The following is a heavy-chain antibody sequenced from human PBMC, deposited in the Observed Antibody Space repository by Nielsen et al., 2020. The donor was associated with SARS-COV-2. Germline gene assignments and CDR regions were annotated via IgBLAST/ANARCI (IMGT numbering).Heavy chain of an antibody. V-gene: IGHV3-23*01. CDR2: ISGGGST. CDR1: GFIFSSYT. J-gene: IGHJ4*02. D-gene: IGHD3-16*02. CDR3: ASEVGGSYRDFDY. Sequence: GGFLRLSCVGSGFIFSSYTMHWVRQAPGKGLEWVSGISGGGSTFYAESVRGRFTVSRENFRNTLYLEMNSLRVGDTALYYCASEVGGSYRDFDYWGQGILVTVSS.